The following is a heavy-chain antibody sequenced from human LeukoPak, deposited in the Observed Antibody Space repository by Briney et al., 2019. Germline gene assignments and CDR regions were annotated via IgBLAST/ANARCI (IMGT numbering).Heavy chain of an antibody. J-gene: IGHJ4*02. CDR2: IYHSGST. D-gene: IGHD3-3*01. Sequence: SETLSLTCAVSGYSISSGYYWGWIRRPPGKGLEWIGSIYHSGSTYYNPSLKSRVTISVDTSKNQFSLKLSSVTAADTAVYYCARIPIWSGYYTGIWPYYFDYWGQGTLVTVSS. CDR1: GYSISSGYY. CDR3: ARIPIWSGYYTGIWPYYFDY. V-gene: IGHV4-38-2*01.